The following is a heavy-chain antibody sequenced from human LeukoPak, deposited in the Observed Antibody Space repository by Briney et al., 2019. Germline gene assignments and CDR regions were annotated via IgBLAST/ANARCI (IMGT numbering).Heavy chain of an antibody. Sequence: ASVKVSCKASGYTFISYGISWVRQAPGQGLEWMGWISAYNGNTNYAQKLQGRVTMTTDTSTSTAYMELRSLRSDDTAVYYCASGSENYYYYGMDVWGQGTTVTVSS. J-gene: IGHJ6*02. CDR1: GYTFISYG. D-gene: IGHD3-10*01. CDR3: ASGSENYYYYGMDV. CDR2: ISAYNGNT. V-gene: IGHV1-18*01.